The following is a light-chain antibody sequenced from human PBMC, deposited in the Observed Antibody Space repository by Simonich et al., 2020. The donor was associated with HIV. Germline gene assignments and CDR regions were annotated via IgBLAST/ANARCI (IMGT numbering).Light chain of an antibody. CDR3: QQYYSYPPT. CDR1: QGISNY. Sequence: AIRMTQSPSSLSASPGDRVTITCRASQGISNYLVWYQQKPGKAPKLLIYATSTLQSGVPSRFSGSGSGTDFTLTISRLQSEDFATYYCQQYYSYPPTFGPGTKVDIK. CDR2: ATS. V-gene: IGKV1-8*01. J-gene: IGKJ3*01.